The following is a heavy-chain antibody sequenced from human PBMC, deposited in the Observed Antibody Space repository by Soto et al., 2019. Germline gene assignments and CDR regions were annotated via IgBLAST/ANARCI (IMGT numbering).Heavy chain of an antibody. Sequence: QVQLQESGPGLVKPSETLSLTCTVSSGSISTYYWSWIRQPPGKGLEWIGYVYYSGYTNYTPSLKSRVTISVDKSKNQFSLKLTSVTAADTAVYYCARGRSGDYSWEASDIWGQGTMVTVSS. D-gene: IGHD4-17*01. CDR3: ARGRSGDYSWEASDI. V-gene: IGHV4-59*01. J-gene: IGHJ3*02. CDR2: VYYSGYT. CDR1: SGSISTYY.